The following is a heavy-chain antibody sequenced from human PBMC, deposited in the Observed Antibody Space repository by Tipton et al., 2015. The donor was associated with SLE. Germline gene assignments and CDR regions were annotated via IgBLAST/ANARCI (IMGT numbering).Heavy chain of an antibody. Sequence: QLVQSGPEVKKPGASVKVSCKASGYTFTNYGSSWVRQAPGQGLEWMGWISIYNENTNYAQKLQGRVTMTTDTSTSTVYKELRSLRSDDTAVYYCARDRGRGGSAYFDYWGQGTLVIVSS. CDR2: ISIYNENT. CDR1: GYTFTNYG. D-gene: IGHD6-25*01. J-gene: IGHJ4*02. V-gene: IGHV1-18*01. CDR3: ARDRGRGGSAYFDY.